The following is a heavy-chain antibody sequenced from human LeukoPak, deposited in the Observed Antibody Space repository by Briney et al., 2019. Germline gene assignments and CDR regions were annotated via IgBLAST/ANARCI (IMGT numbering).Heavy chain of an antibody. CDR2: IMQAGTEK. V-gene: IGHV3-7*01. Sequence: GGSLRLSCAASGFIFSSYWMSWVRQAPGKGLEWVANIMQAGTEKYYVDSVKGRFTISRDNAKNSLYLQMNSLRAEDTAVYYCARVRGSFYFDYWGQGTLVTVSS. CDR1: GFIFSSYW. D-gene: IGHD1-26*01. CDR3: ARVRGSFYFDY. J-gene: IGHJ4*02.